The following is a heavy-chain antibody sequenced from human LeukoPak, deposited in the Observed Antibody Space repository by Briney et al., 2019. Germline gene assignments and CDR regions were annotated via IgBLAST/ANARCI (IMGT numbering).Heavy chain of an antibody. CDR3: ARRSVTTFDY. Sequence: GGSLRLSCAVSGFTVSGNYMSWVRQAPGKGLEWVSLIYSGGTTYYADSVKGRFTISRDNSKNTLYLQMSSLRADDTAVYYCARRSVTTFDYWGQGTLVTVSS. J-gene: IGHJ4*02. D-gene: IGHD4-17*01. CDR2: IYSGGTT. CDR1: GFTVSGNY. V-gene: IGHV3-53*01.